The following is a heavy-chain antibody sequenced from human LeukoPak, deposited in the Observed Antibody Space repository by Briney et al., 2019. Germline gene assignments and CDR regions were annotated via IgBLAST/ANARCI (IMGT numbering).Heavy chain of an antibody. CDR1: GGTFSSYA. D-gene: IGHD2-2*02. V-gene: IGHV1-69*13. CDR2: IIPIFGTA. J-gene: IGHJ6*02. Sequence: SVKVSCKASGGTFSSYAISWVRQAPGQGLEWMGGIIPIFGTANYAQKFQGRVTITADESTSTAYMELSSLRSEDTAVYYCARGGCSSTSCYTGYYYGMDVWGQGTTVTVSS. CDR3: ARGGCSSTSCYTGYYYGMDV.